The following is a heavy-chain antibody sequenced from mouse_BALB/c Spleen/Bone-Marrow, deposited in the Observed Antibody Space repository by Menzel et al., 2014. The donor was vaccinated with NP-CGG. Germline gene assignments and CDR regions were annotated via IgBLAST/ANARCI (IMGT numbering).Heavy chain of an antibody. CDR2: IYPGDGDT. CDR3: ARYYYAMDY. CDR1: GYTFTSYR. V-gene: IGHV1-87*01. Sequence: VKLQESGAELARPGASVKLSCKASGYTFTSYRMQWVKQRPGQGLEWIGAIYPGDGDTRYTQKFKGKATLTADKSSSTAYMQLSSLASEDSAAYYCARYYYAMDYWGQGTSVTVSS. J-gene: IGHJ4*01.